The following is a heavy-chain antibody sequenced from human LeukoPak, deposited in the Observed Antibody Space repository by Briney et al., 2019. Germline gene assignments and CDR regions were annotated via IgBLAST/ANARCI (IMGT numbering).Heavy chain of an antibody. D-gene: IGHD2-15*01. V-gene: IGHV1-46*01. J-gene: IGHJ4*02. Sequence: GASVKVSCKASGCTFTSNHIHWVRQAPGQGLEWMGIINPSGRSTNYAHKFQGRVTMTSDTSTSTVYMELSGLRSEDTAMYYCAREQGQLPGPLVVAGTYYFDYWGQGTLVTVSS. CDR2: INPSGRST. CDR3: AREQGQLPGPLVVAGTYYFDY. CDR1: GCTFTSNH.